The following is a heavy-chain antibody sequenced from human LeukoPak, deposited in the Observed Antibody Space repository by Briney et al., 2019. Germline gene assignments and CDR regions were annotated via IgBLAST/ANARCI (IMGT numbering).Heavy chain of an antibody. Sequence: SETLSLTCAAYGGSFSGYYWSWIRQAPGKGLEWIGEINHGGNTNYNASLKSRVTISGDTSKNQVSLKLSCVTAADTAVYYCVTDPGSCTGGRRSGGWLDPWGKGNLVSVSS. CDR1: GGSFSGYY. CDR2: INHGGNT. V-gene: IGHV4-34*01. J-gene: IGHJ5*02. D-gene: IGHD2-8*02. CDR3: VTDPGSCTGGRRSGGWLDP.